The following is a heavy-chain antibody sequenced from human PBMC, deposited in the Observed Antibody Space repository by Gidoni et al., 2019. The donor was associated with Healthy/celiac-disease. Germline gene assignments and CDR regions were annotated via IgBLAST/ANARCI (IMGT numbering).Heavy chain of an antibody. CDR1: GYTFTSYY. V-gene: IGHV1-46*03. J-gene: IGHJ4*02. CDR2: INPSVGST. Sequence: QVQLVQSGAEVKKPGASVKVSCKASGYTFTSYYMHWVRQAPGQGLEWMGIINPSVGSTSYAQKFQGRVTMIMDTSTSTVYMELSSLRSEDTAVYYCARDQSSDIDYWGQGTLVTVSS. CDR3: ARDQSSDIDY. D-gene: IGHD2-15*01.